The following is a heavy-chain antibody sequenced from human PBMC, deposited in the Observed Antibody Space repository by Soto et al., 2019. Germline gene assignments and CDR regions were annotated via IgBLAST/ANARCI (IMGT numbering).Heavy chain of an antibody. CDR2: TFYRSKWYD. D-gene: IGHD3-16*01. J-gene: IGHJ4*02. Sequence: PSQTLSLTCDSSVDSVSSNSVTWHFNKQSPSRGLELLGRTFYRSKWYDDYALSVKGRIIINRDTSRNTVYLQMNSLRADDTAVYYCAKDRLAGGFEYWGQGTLVTVSS. CDR1: VDSVSSNSVT. V-gene: IGHV6-1*01. CDR3: AKDRLAGGFEY.